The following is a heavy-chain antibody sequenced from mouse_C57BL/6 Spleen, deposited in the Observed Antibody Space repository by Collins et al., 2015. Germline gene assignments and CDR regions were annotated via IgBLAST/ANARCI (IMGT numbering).Heavy chain of an antibody. V-gene: IGHV9-2-1*01. CDR1: GYTFTDYS. CDR2: INTETGEP. CDR3: ARGGYYGSGAY. D-gene: IGHD1-1*01. Sequence: QIQLVQSGPELKKPGETVKISCKASGYTFTDYSMHWVKQAPGKGLKWMGWINTETGEPTYADDFKGRFAFSLETSASTAYLQINNLKNEDTATYFCARGGYYGSGAYWGQGTLVTVSA. J-gene: IGHJ3*01.